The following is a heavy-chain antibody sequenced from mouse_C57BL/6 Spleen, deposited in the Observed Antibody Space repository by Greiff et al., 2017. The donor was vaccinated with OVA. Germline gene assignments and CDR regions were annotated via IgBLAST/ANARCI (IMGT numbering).Heavy chain of an antibody. CDR2: ISGGGGNT. D-gene: IGHD1-1*01. V-gene: IGHV5-9*01. Sequence: EVMLVESGGGLVKPGGSLKLSCAASGFTFSSYTMSWVRQTPEKRLEWVATISGGGGNTYYPDSVKGRFTISRDNAKNTLYLQMSSLRSEDTALYYCARHPTTVVAYFDVWGTGTTVTVSS. J-gene: IGHJ1*03. CDR3: ARHPTTVVAYFDV. CDR1: GFTFSSYT.